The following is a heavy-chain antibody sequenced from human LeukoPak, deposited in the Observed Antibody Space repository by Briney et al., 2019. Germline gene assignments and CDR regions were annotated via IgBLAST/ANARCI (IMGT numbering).Heavy chain of an antibody. CDR1: GFTFSSYA. CDR2: ISGSGGST. J-gene: IGHJ5*02. V-gene: IGHV3-23*01. CDR3: AKEDVRWFDP. Sequence: GGSLRLSCAASGFTFSSYAMSWVRQAPGKGLEWVSGISGSGGSTYYADSVKGRLTISRDNSKNTLYLQMNSLRAEDTAVYHCAKEDVRWFDPWGQGTLVTVSS.